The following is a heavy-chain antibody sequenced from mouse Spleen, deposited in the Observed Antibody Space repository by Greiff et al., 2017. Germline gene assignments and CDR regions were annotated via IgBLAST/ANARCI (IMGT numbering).Heavy chain of an antibody. J-gene: IGHJ1*03. Sequence: QVQLKESGAELVRPGASVKMSCKASGYTFTSYNMHWVKQTPRQGLEWIGAIYPGNGDTSYNQKFKGKATLTVDKSSSTAYMQLSSLTSEDSAVYFCASHYGSSYRWYFDVWGTGTTVTVSS. V-gene: IGHV1-12*01. CDR2: IYPGNGDT. CDR3: ASHYGSSYRWYFDV. CDR1: GYTFTSYN. D-gene: IGHD1-1*01.